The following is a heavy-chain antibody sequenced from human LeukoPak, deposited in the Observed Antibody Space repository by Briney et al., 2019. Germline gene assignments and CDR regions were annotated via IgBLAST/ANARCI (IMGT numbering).Heavy chain of an antibody. CDR2: INTNTGNP. CDR1: GYTFTGYY. D-gene: IGHD6-13*01. CDR3: ARGSDSSSWYVVNFDY. J-gene: IGHJ4*02. Sequence: ASVKVSCKASGYTFTGYYMHWVRQAPGQGLEWMGWINTNTGNPTYAQGFTGRFVFSLDTSVSTAYLQISSLKAEDTAVYYCARGSDSSSWYVVNFDYWGQGTLVTVSS. V-gene: IGHV7-4-1*02.